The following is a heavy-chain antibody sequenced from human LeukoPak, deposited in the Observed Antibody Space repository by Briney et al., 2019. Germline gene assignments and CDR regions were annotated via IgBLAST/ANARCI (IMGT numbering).Heavy chain of an antibody. V-gene: IGHV1-8*01. CDR3: ARAGIVGATNYYYMDV. J-gene: IGHJ6*03. CDR1: GYTFTSYD. D-gene: IGHD1-26*01. Sequence: ASVKVSCKASGYTFTSYDINWVRQATGQGLEWMGWMNPNSGNTGYAQKFQGRVTMTRNTSISTAYMELSSLRSEDTAVYYSARAGIVGATNYYYMDVWGKGTTVTVSS. CDR2: MNPNSGNT.